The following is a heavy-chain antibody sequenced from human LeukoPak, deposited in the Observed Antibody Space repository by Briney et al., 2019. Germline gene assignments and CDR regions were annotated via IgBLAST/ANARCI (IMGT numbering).Heavy chain of an antibody. CDR2: ISAYNGNT. J-gene: IGHJ5*02. Sequence: ASVKVSCKASGYTFTSYGISWVRQAPGQGLEWMGWISAYNGNTNYAQKLQGRVTMTTDTSTSTAYMELRSLRSDDTAVCYCARAAPMVRGAIGETNWFDPWGQGTLVTVSS. V-gene: IGHV1-18*01. D-gene: IGHD3-10*01. CDR3: ARAAPMVRGAIGETNWFDP. CDR1: GYTFTSYG.